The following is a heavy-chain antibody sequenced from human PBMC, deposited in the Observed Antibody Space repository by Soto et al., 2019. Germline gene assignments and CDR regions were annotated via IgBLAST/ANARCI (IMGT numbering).Heavy chain of an antibody. V-gene: IGHV5-51*01. CDR3: ARRGVGATFQGHHYRLAV. D-gene: IGHD1-26*01. CDR2: IYPGDSDT. Sequence: GESLKISCKGSGYSFTSYWIGWVCQMPGKGLEWMGIIYPGDSDTRYSPSFQGQVTISADKSISTAYLQWSSLKASDTAMYYCARRGVGATFQGHHYRLAVWGQGTTVTVSS. J-gene: IGHJ6*02. CDR1: GYSFTSYW.